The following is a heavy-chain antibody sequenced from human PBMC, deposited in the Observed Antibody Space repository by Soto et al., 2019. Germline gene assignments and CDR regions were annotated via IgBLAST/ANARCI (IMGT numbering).Heavy chain of an antibody. J-gene: IGHJ5*02. D-gene: IGHD5-12*01. Sequence: ASETLSLTCTVSGGSISSGDYYWSWIRQPPGKGLEWIGYIYYSGSTYYNPSLKSRVTISVDTSKNQFSLKLSSVTAADTAVYYCARDPNERWPRPTWGQGTLVTVSS. CDR1: GGSISSGDYY. V-gene: IGHV4-30-4*01. CDR3: ARDPNERWPRPT. CDR2: IYYSGST.